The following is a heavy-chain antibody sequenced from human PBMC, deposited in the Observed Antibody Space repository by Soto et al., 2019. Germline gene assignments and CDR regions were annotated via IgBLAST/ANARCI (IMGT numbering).Heavy chain of an antibody. V-gene: IGHV1-18*01. CDR3: ARDAVNPYSGSSYGGWFDP. Sequence: QVQLVQSGAEVKKPGASVKVSCKASGYTFTSYGISWVRQAPGQGLEWMGWISAYNGNTNYAQKLQGRVTMTTDTSTSTAYMELRSLRPDDTAVYYCARDAVNPYSGSSYGGWFDPWGQGTLVTVSS. CDR1: GYTFTSYG. CDR2: ISAYNGNT. J-gene: IGHJ5*02. D-gene: IGHD1-26*01.